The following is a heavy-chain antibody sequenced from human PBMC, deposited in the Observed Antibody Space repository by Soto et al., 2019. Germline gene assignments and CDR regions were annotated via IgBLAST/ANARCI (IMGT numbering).Heavy chain of an antibody. CDR1: GFTFGRHG. CDR2: IGSDGRRA. V-gene: IGHV3-33*01. D-gene: IGHD4-17*01. CDR3: AGDDDYGDHGLDY. J-gene: IGHJ4*02. Sequence: QVQLVESGGGVVQPGGSLRLSCAAAGFTFGRHGMHWVRQAPGKGLEWVAVIGSDGRRASYADSVKGRFTISRDNGQNTLYLQMNSLRAAETAVYYCAGDDDYGDHGLDYWGQGTLVTVSS.